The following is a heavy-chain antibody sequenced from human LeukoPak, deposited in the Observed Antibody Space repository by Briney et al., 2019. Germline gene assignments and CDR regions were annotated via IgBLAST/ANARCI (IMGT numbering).Heavy chain of an antibody. J-gene: IGHJ4*02. V-gene: IGHV3-74*01. CDR2: INSDGSIT. D-gene: IGHD6-19*01. CDR3: AKRGAGGWYDY. CDR1: GFTFSDYW. Sequence: PGGSLRLSCAASGFTFSDYWMHWVRQAPGKGLVWVSRINSDGSITTYADSVKGRFTISRDNAKNTLYLQMNSLRAEDTAVYYCAKRGAGGWYDYWGQGTLVTVSS.